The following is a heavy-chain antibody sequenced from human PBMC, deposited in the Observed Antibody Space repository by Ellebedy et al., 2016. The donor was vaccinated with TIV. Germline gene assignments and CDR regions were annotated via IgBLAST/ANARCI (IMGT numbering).Heavy chain of an antibody. Sequence: MPSETLSLTCSVSGSSISSYYWSWIRQPPGKGLEWIGYIYYSGNTNYNASRKSRATISVDTSKNQFSLNLSSVTAADTAVYYCARGTYDSPVDPWGQGTLVTVSS. D-gene: IGHD3-3*01. CDR3: ARGTYDSPVDP. J-gene: IGHJ5*02. CDR1: GSSISSYY. V-gene: IGHV4-59*01. CDR2: IYYSGNT.